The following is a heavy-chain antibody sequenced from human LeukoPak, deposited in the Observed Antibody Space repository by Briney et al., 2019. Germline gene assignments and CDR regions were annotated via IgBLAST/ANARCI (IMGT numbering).Heavy chain of an antibody. J-gene: IGHJ3*02. CDR2: IYSCGST. V-gene: IGHV3-66*01. D-gene: IGHD6-13*01. CDR3: ARVEAAAGTMYAFDI. Sequence: GGSLRLSCEASGFTVTSNYMSWVRQPPGQGLEWVAFIYSCGSTYYADSVKGRFTISRDNSKNTLYLQMNSLRAEDTAVYYCARVEAAAGTMYAFDIWGQGTMVTVSS. CDR1: GFTVTSNY.